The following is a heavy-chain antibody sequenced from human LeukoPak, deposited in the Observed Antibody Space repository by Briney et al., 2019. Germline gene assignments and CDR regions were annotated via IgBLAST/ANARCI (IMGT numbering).Heavy chain of an antibody. CDR1: GFTFSAYE. CDR3: ARRRDSGSLQHFDY. D-gene: IGHD1-26*01. J-gene: IGHJ4*02. CDR2: ISDSGSTI. V-gene: IGHV3-48*03. Sequence: PGGSLRLSCAASGFTFSAYEMNWGRQAPGKGLEWVSYISDSGSTIYYADSVKGRFTISRDNAKNSLYLQMNSLRAKDTAVYYCARRRDSGSLQHFDYWGQGTLVTVSS.